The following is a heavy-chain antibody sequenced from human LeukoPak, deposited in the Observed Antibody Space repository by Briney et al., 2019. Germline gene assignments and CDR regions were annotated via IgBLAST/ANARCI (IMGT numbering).Heavy chain of an antibody. D-gene: IGHD4-23*01. CDR3: ARDIYGGNRVYYYMDV. V-gene: IGHV3-66*01. CDR1: GFTVSSNY. J-gene: IGHJ6*03. Sequence: AGGSLRLSCAASGFTVSSNYMSWVRQAPGKGLEWVSVIYSGGSTYYADSVKGRFTISRDNSKNTLYLQMNSLRAEDTAVYYCARDIYGGNRVYYYMDVWGKGTTVTIS. CDR2: IYSGGST.